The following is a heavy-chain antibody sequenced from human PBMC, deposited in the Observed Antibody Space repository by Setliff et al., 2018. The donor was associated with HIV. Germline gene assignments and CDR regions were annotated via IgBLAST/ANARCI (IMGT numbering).Heavy chain of an antibody. Sequence: GGSLRLSCAASGFTFSVYYMTWIRQAPGKGLEWISYISGSGSTIYYADSVKGRFTISRDNAKNSLYLQMNSLRAEDTAVYYCARPLDFYCRGGSCRGYNYYYYMDVWGKGTTVTVSS. V-gene: IGHV3-11*04. CDR2: ISGSGSTI. D-gene: IGHD2-15*01. CDR1: GFTFSVYY. CDR3: ARPLDFYCRGGSCRGYNYYYYMDV. J-gene: IGHJ6*03.